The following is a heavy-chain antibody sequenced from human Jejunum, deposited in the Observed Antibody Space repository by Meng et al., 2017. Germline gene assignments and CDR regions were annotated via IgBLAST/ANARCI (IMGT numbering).Heavy chain of an antibody. J-gene: IGHJ4*02. CDR3: ARSGKTTVNYLD. V-gene: IGHV4-34*01. CDR1: GGSFSGYY. Sequence: QVQLQQWGAGLLKPSETLSLTCAVYGGSFSGYYCSWIRQPPGKGLEWIGEINHSGSTNYNPSLKSRVTISVDTSKSQFSLKLSSVTAADTAVYYCARSGKTTVNYLDWGQGTQVTVSS. D-gene: IGHD4-11*01. CDR2: INHSGST.